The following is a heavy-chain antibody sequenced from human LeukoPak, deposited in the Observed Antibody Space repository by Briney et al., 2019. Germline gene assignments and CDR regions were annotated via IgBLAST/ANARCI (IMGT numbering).Heavy chain of an antibody. CDR2: IYYSGST. D-gene: IGHD3-10*01. CDR1: GGSVSSGSYY. V-gene: IGHV4-61*01. Sequence: SETLSLTCTVSGGSVSSGSYYWSWIRQPPGKGLGWIGYIYYSGSTNYNPSLKSRVTISVDTSKNQFSLKLSSVTAADTAVYYCARSPVLSPYYYGSGSYYGALDHWGQGTLVTVSS. J-gene: IGHJ4*02. CDR3: ARSPVLSPYYYGSGSYYGALDH.